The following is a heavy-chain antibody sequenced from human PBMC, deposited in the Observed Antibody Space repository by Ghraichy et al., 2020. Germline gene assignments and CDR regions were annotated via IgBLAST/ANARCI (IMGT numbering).Heavy chain of an antibody. CDR2: INPPGTT. CDR3: ARRRELWSAAEGDAFDM. V-gene: IGHV4-34*01. J-gene: IGHJ3*02. D-gene: IGHD5-18*01. CDR1: VGSFSGYY. Sequence: SQTLSLPCAVYVGSFSGYYWSWIRQPPGKGLEWIGEINPPGTTNNSPSLKSRLTMLVDTSKNQFSLKLKSVTAADTAVYYCARRRELWSAAEGDAFDMWGQGTMVTVSS.